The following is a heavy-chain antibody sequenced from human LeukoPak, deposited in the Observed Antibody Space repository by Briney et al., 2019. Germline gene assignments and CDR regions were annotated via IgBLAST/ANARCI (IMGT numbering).Heavy chain of an antibody. V-gene: IGHV3-15*01. J-gene: IGHJ4*02. Sequence: PGGSLRLSCVASGFTFSNAWMRSKTDGGTTDYAAPVTGIFTISRGDAKNTLYLQMNSLKTEDTAVYYCTSGIGTIDFWGQGTLVTVSS. CDR2: SKTDGGTT. D-gene: IGHD6-13*01. CDR3: TSGIGTIDF. CDR1: GFTFSNAW.